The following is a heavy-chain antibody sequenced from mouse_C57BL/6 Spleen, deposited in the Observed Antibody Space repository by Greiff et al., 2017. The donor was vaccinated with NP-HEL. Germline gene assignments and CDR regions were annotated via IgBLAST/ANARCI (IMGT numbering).Heavy chain of an antibody. Sequence: ESGPGLVKPSQSLSLTCSVTGYSITSGYYWNWIRQFPGNKLEWMGYISYDGSNNYNPSLKNRISITRETSKNQFFLKLNSVTTEDTATYYCARDGYYGSTYYAMDYWGQGTSVTVSS. D-gene: IGHD1-1*01. CDR2: ISYDGSN. J-gene: IGHJ4*01. CDR1: GYSITSGYY. CDR3: ARDGYYGSTYYAMDY. V-gene: IGHV3-6*01.